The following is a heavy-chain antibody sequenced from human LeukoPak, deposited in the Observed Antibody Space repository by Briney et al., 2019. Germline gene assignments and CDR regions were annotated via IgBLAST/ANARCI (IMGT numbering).Heavy chain of an antibody. CDR3: ARERVTGTSYYYYYGMDV. Sequence: GRSLRLSCAASGFTFSSYGMHWVRQAPGKGLEWVAVIWHDGSNKYYAASVKGRFTISRDNSKNTLYLQMNSLRAEDTAVYYCARERVTGTSYYYYYGMDVWGQGTTVTVSS. J-gene: IGHJ6*02. CDR2: IWHDGSNK. D-gene: IGHD6-19*01. CDR1: GFTFSSYG. V-gene: IGHV3-33*01.